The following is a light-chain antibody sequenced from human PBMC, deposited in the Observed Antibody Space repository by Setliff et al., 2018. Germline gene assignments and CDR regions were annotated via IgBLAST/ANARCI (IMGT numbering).Light chain of an antibody. J-gene: IGLJ1*01. CDR3: SAYTSSSTYV. CDR2: EVT. CDR1: IGDVGAYDF. Sequence: QSALTQPASVSGSPGQSITISCSGTIGDVGAYDFVPWYQHHPGKAPKLVIYEVTNRPSGISNRFSGSKSGNSASLIISGLQAEDEADYYCSAYTSSSTYVFGTGTKVTVL. V-gene: IGLV2-14*01.